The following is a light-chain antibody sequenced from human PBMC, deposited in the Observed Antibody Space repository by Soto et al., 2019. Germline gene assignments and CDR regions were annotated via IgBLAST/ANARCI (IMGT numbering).Light chain of an antibody. CDR1: SSDVGDYDF. CDR2: EVT. J-gene: IGLJ1*01. V-gene: IGLV2-14*01. CDR3: SSYTSSSTPLV. Sequence: QSALTQPASVSGSPGQSITISCTGASSDVGDYDFVSWYLQHPGKVPKLIIYEVTKRPSGVSDRFSGSKSGNTASLTISGLQAEDEADYYCSSYTSSSTPLVFGTGTKVTVL.